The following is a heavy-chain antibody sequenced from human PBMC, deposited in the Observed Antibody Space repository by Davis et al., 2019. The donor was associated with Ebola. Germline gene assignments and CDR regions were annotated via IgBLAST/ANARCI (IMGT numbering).Heavy chain of an antibody. CDR2: ISWNSASI. CDR1: GGSIISYY. CDR3: AKGGGAIHDWFHP. Sequence: LSLTCTISGGSIISYYWSWVRQPPGKGLEWVSGISWNSASIGYPGSVKGRFTISRDNAKNSLYLQMNSLRAEDTAFYYCAKGGGAIHDWFHPWGQGVLVTVSS. D-gene: IGHD2-21*01. V-gene: IGHV3-9*01. J-gene: IGHJ5*02.